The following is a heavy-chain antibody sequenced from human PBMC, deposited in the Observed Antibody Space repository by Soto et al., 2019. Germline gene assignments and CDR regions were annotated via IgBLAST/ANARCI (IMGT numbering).Heavy chain of an antibody. J-gene: IGHJ4*02. CDR1: GGSISSGDYY. CDR3: ASDHRSYYDSSGYYSH. CDR2: IDYSGST. D-gene: IGHD3-22*01. V-gene: IGHV4-30-4*01. Sequence: QVQLQESGPGLVKPSQTLSLTCTVSGGSISSGDYYWVWIRQPPGKGLEWIGYIDYSGSTYYAPSLRSRVTISVDTSKNQFSLKLSSATAADTAVYYCASDHRSYYDSSGYYSHWGQGTLVTVSS.